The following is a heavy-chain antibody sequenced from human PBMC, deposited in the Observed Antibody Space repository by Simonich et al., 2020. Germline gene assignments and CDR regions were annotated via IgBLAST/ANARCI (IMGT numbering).Heavy chain of an antibody. D-gene: IGHD2-21*01. Sequence: QVHLVQSGAEVKKPGASVKVSCKASGYTFTGYYMNWVRQTPGQGLEWMGWINPNSGGPNYAQKFQGRGTMTRDTSISTAYMELSRLRSDDTAVYYCARNGLVGILKAFDIWGQGTMVTVSS. CDR3: ARNGLVGILKAFDI. CDR2: INPNSGGP. J-gene: IGHJ3*02. V-gene: IGHV1-2*02. CDR1: GYTFTGYY.